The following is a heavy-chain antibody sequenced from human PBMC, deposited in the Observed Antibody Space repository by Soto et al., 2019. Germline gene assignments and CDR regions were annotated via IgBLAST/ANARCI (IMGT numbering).Heavy chain of an antibody. CDR2: ISYDGSNK. D-gene: IGHD1-1*01. V-gene: IGHV3-30-3*01. CDR1: GFTFSSYA. CDR3: ARMVNYYFDY. Sequence: QVQRVESGGGVVQPGRSLRLSCAASGFTFSSYAMHWVRQAPGKGLEWVAVISYDGSNKYYADSVKGRFTISRDNSKNTLYLQMNSLRAEDTAVYYCARMVNYYFDYWGQGTLVTVSS. J-gene: IGHJ4*02.